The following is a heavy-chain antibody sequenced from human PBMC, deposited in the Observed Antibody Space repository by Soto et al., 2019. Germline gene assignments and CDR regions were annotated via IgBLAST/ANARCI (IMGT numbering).Heavy chain of an antibody. CDR1: GFSFSTSGVV. J-gene: IGHJ3*01. V-gene: IGHV2-5*01. Sequence: QMTLMESGPTLVRPTQTLTLTCSFYGFSFSTSGVVVGWVCQPPGKALEWLALIYWSGDEHYRPSLKSRLTTTKDTSKNQVVLIMTNMDAVDTASYYCARGLATLPVFAFDVWGQGTTVTVSS. CDR3: ARGLATLPVFAFDV. D-gene: IGHD6-6*01. CDR2: IYWSGDE.